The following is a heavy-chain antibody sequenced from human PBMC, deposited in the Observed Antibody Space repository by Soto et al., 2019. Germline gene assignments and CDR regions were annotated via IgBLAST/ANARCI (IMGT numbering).Heavy chain of an antibody. V-gene: IGHV3-72*01. CDR2: TKNKANSYTT. D-gene: IGHD1-1*01. CDR3: ASAARGNWNYFDS. J-gene: IGHJ4*02. CDR1: GFTFSDHY. Sequence: GGSLRLSCAASGFTFSDHYMGWVRQAPGKGLEWVGRTKNKANSYTTEYAASVKGRFTISRDDSKNSLYLQMNSLKTEDTAVYYCASAARGNWNYFDSWGQGTLVTVSS.